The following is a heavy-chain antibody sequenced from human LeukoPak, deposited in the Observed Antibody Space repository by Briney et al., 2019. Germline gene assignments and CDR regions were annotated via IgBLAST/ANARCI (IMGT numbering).Heavy chain of an antibody. CDR3: AKDDYSFTTAFDY. J-gene: IGHJ4*02. D-gene: IGHD4-11*01. CDR1: GITFSSYG. V-gene: IGHV3-23*01. Sequence: GGSLRLSCAASGITFSSYGMSWVRQAPGKGLEWVSSISSTGGTTYYADSVKGRFTISRDNSKNTLYLQMNSLRAEDTAVYYCAKDDYSFTTAFDYWGQGTLVTVSS. CDR2: ISSTGGTT.